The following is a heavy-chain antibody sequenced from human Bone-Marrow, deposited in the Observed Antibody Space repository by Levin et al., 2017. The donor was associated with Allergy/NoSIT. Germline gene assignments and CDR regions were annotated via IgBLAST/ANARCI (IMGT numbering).Heavy chain of an antibody. CDR1: GGTLRNFG. Sequence: SVKVSCKASGGTLRNFGISWVRQAPGQGLEWMGGITPVFGSVDYAQKFQGRVSITEDEDTHTANMEMSNLTFEDTAVYYCATSHCGGGVCYSPFYYYMDVWGNGTTVAVSS. D-gene: IGHD2-21*01. CDR3: ATSHCGGGVCYSPFYYYMDV. V-gene: IGHV1-69*13. CDR2: ITPVFGSV. J-gene: IGHJ6*03.